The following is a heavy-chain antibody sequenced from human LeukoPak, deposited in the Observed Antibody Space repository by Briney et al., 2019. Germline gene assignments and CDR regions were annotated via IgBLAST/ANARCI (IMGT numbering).Heavy chain of an antibody. J-gene: IGHJ4*02. CDR1: GLTFSTYC. V-gene: IGHV3-7*02. CDR2: IKQDGSQT. Sequence: GGPLRLSCGASGLTFSTYCMSWLRQAPGKGLEWVANIKQDGSQTYYVDSVRGRFTISRDNAKKSLYLQMSSLTAEATEPNYRANIYCGGATCYANLDYWGQGTLVAVSS. CDR3: ANIYCGGATCYANLDY. D-gene: IGHD2-15*01.